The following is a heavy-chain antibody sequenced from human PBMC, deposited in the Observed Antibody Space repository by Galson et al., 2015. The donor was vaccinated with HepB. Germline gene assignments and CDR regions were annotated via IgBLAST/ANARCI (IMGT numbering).Heavy chain of an antibody. J-gene: IGHJ4*02. CDR2: ISGSGVHT. Sequence: SLRLSCAVSGFTFSSSAMSWVRQAPGKGLEWASAISGSGVHTYYADSVKGRFIIYRDNSKNTVYLQMNSLRADDTAIYYCAKEPPYCGGDCYSVSDVWGQGTLVTVSS. CDR3: AKEPPYCGGDCYSVSDV. D-gene: IGHD2-21*02. CDR1: GFTFSSSA. V-gene: IGHV3-23*01.